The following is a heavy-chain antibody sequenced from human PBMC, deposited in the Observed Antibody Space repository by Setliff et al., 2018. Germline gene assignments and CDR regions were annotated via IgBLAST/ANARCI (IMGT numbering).Heavy chain of an antibody. CDR3: ARMSGLLYMDV. J-gene: IGHJ6*03. D-gene: IGHD6-25*01. CDR1: GDSISSRRNY. V-gene: IGHV4-61*09. CDR2: IYTSWST. Sequence: SETLSLTCTVSGDSISSRRNYWGWFRQPAGKELEWIGQIYTSWSTIYNPSLKSRLTISLDTSKNQFSLTLSSVTAADTAVYYCARMSGLLYMDVWGKGTTVTVSS.